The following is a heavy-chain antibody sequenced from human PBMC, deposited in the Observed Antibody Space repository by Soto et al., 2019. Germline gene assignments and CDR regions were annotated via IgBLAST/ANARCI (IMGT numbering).Heavy chain of an antibody. J-gene: IGHJ4*02. CDR2: FDPEDGET. CDR3: ATVRIAAAAHYFDY. V-gene: IGHV1-24*01. CDR1: GYTLTELS. D-gene: IGHD6-13*01. Sequence: GASVKVSCKVSGYTLTELSMHWVRQAPGKGLEWMGGFDPEDGETIYAQKFQGRVTVTEDTSTDTAYMELSSLRSEDTAVYYCATVRIAAAAHYFDYWGQGTLVTVSS.